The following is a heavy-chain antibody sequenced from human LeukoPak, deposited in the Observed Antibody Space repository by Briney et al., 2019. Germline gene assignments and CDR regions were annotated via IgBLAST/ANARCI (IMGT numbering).Heavy chain of an antibody. D-gene: IGHD2-2*01. CDR2: INPNSGGT. CDR3: ARDRGPPYQPLLVYFDY. Sequence: ASVKVSCKASGYTFTGYYMHWVRQAPGQGLEWMGWINPNSGGTNYAQKFQGRVTMTRYTSISPAYMELTRLRSDATAVYYCARDRGPPYQPLLVYFDYWGQGTLVTVSS. CDR1: GYTFTGYY. V-gene: IGHV1-2*02. J-gene: IGHJ4*02.